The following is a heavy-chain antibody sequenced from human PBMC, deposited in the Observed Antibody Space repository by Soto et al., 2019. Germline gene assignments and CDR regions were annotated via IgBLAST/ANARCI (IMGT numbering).Heavy chain of an antibody. Sequence: SATQSITCAVYGGSFSGYYWSWIRQPPGKGLEWIGEINHSVSTNYNPSLKSRVTISVDTSKNQFSLKLSSVTAADTAVYYCARGRSAYCGGDCPPYYFDYWGQGTLVTVSS. D-gene: IGHD2-21*02. CDR2: INHSVST. CDR1: GGSFSGYY. J-gene: IGHJ4*02. V-gene: IGHV4-34*01. CDR3: ARGRSAYCGGDCPPYYFDY.